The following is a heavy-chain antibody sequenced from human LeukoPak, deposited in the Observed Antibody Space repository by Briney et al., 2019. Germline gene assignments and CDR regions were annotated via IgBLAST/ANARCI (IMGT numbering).Heavy chain of an antibody. Sequence: SETLSLTCTVSGGSISSYYWSWIRQPAGKGLEWIGRIYTSGSTNYNPSLKSRVTMSVDTSKNQFSLKLSSVTAAGTAVYYCASTSSSWTGDAFDIWGQGTMVTVSS. CDR1: GGSISSYY. J-gene: IGHJ3*02. D-gene: IGHD6-13*01. CDR3: ASTSSSWTGDAFDI. CDR2: IYTSGST. V-gene: IGHV4-4*07.